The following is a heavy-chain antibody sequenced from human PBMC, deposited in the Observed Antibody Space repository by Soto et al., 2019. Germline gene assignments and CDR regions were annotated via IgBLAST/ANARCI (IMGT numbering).Heavy chain of an antibody. Sequence: SETLSLTCTVSGGSISSYYWCWIRQPAGEGLEWIGRIYTSGSTNYNPSLKSRVTMSVDTSKNQFSLKLSSVTAADTAVYYCARDGGAPGSYGMDVWGQGTTVTVSS. CDR2: IYTSGST. V-gene: IGHV4-4*07. CDR3: ARDGGAPGSYGMDV. D-gene: IGHD3-16*01. CDR1: GGSISSYY. J-gene: IGHJ6*02.